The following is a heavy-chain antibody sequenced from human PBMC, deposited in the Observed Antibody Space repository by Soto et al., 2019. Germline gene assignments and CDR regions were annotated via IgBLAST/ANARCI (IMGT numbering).Heavy chain of an antibody. Sequence: GASVKVSCKSSGYTFTSYDINCVRQATGQGLEWMGWMNPNSGNTGYAQKFQGRVTMTRNTSISTAYMELSSLRSEDTAVYYCARGVSSRITIFGVVKGRTYYGMDVWGQGTTVTVSS. CDR1: GYTFTSYD. V-gene: IGHV1-8*01. J-gene: IGHJ6*02. CDR2: MNPNSGNT. D-gene: IGHD3-3*01. CDR3: ARGVSSRITIFGVVKGRTYYGMDV.